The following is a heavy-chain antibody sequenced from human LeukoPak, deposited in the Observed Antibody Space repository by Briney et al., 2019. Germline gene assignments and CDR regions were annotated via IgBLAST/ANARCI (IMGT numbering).Heavy chain of an antibody. J-gene: IGHJ3*02. V-gene: IGHV3-33*01. CDR2: IWYDGSNK. CDR3: ARQMTPDAIDI. CDR1: GFTFSSYG. Sequence: PGRSLRLSCAASGFTFSSYGMHWVRQAPGKGLEWVAVIWYDGSNKYYADSVKGRLTISRDNSKNTLYLQMSSLRAEDTAVYYCARQMTPDAIDIWGQGTMVTVSS. D-gene: IGHD2-15*01.